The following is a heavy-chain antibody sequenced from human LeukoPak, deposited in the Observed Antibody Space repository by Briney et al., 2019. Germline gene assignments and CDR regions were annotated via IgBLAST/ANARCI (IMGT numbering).Heavy chain of an antibody. V-gene: IGHV3-30*02. D-gene: IGHD3-10*01. CDR3: ARVEATYYYGSATPYSPY. CDR2: IRYDGSNT. Sequence: TGGSLRLSCEASGFTFSSYGMHWVRQAPGKGPEWVAFIRYDGSNTYYADSVKGRFTISRDNSKNTLYLQMKSLKVEDTSVYYCARVEATYYYGSATPYSPYWGQGSLVTVSS. CDR1: GFTFSSYG. J-gene: IGHJ4*02.